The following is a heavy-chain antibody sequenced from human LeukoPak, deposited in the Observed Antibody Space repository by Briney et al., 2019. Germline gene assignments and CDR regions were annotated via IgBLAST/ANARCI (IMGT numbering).Heavy chain of an antibody. Sequence: SVQVSCKASGGTFSSYAISWVRQAPGQGLEWMGRIIPIFGTANYAQKFQGRVTITTDESTSTAYMELSSLRSEDTAVYYCARDSWRARSTMIVVPGWFDPWGQGTLVTVSS. CDR3: ARDSWRARSTMIVVPGWFDP. V-gene: IGHV1-69*05. CDR1: GGTFSSYA. CDR2: IIPIFGTA. J-gene: IGHJ5*02. D-gene: IGHD3-22*01.